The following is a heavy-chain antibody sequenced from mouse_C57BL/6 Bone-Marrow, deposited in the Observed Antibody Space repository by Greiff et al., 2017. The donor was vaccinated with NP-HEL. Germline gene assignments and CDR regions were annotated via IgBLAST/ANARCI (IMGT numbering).Heavy chain of an antibody. CDR3: ARLYDGYDYYAMDY. V-gene: IGHV1-52*01. CDR2: IDPSDSET. CDR1: GYTFTSYW. Sequence: VQLQQPGAELVRPGSSVKLSCKASGYTFTSYWMHWVKQRPIQGLEWIGNIDPSDSETHYNQKFKDKATLTVDKSSSTAYMQLSSLTSEDSAVYYCARLYDGYDYYAMDYWGQGTSVTVSS. J-gene: IGHJ4*01. D-gene: IGHD2-3*01.